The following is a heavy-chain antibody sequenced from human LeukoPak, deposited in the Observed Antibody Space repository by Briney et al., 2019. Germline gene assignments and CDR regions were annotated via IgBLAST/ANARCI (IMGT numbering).Heavy chain of an antibody. CDR3: ASLDSGLYYDFWSDYYYMDV. D-gene: IGHD3-3*01. CDR1: GGTFSSYA. V-gene: IGHV1-2*02. Sequence: ASVKVSCKASGGTFSSYAISWVRQAPGQGLEWMGWINPNSGGTNYAQKFQGRVTMTRDTSISTAYMELSRLRSDDTAVYYCASLDSGLYYDFWSDYYYMDVWGKGTTVTVSS. CDR2: INPNSGGT. J-gene: IGHJ6*03.